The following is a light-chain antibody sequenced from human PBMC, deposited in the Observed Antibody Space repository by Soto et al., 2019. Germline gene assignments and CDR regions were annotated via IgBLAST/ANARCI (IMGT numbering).Light chain of an antibody. CDR2: DAS. Sequence: DIQMTQSPSTLSASVGDRVTITCRASQGISDWLGWYQQKPAQAAKLLSYDASILESGVPSRFSGGGSETAFTLTIISLQAEDSATYYCQKVNVSPSTFGGGTKVDIK. CDR1: QGISDW. V-gene: IGKV1-9*01. CDR3: QKVNVSPST. J-gene: IGKJ4*01.